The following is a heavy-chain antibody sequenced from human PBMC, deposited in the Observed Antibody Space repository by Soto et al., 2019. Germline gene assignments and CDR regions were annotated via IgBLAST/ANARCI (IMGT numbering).Heavy chain of an antibody. V-gene: IGHV4-59*12. CDR2: LYNSGTT. CDR1: GGSIRSYY. D-gene: IGHD6-25*01. Sequence: PSETLSLTCTVSGGSIRSYYWSWIRQAPGKGLEWIGYLYNSGTTYYNPSLKSRITISIDTSKNQFSLKLSSVTAADSAVYYCASGYKFPFHYWGHGTLVTVSS. CDR3: ASGYKFPFHY. J-gene: IGHJ4*01.